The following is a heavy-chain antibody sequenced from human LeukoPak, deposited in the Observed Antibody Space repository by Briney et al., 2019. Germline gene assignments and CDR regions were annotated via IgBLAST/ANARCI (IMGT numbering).Heavy chain of an antibody. D-gene: IGHD5-18*01. V-gene: IGHV4-59*12. CDR3: ASYSGYSYGYAFDI. CDR2: IYYSGST. Sequence: SETLSLTCTVSGGSISSYFWSWIRQPPGEGLEWIGYIYYSGSTNYNPSLKSRVTISVDTSKNQLSLKLSSVTAADTAVYYCASYSGYSYGYAFDIWGQGTMVTVSS. J-gene: IGHJ3*02. CDR1: GGSISSYF.